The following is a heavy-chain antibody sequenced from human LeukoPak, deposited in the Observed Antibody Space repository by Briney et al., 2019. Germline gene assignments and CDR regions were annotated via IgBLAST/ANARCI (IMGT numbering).Heavy chain of an antibody. V-gene: IGHV3-48*03. D-gene: IGHD5-24*01. J-gene: IGHJ5*02. CDR2: IGGTGTTR. CDR1: GFTLSDYE. Sequence: PGGSLRLSCVVSGFTLSDYEMNWVRQAPGKGLEWVSYIGGTGTTRYYADSVKGRFTISRDNAKNSLYPEMSSLRAEDTAVYYCARGGYTRLNAWGQGTLVIVSS. CDR3: ARGGYTRLNA.